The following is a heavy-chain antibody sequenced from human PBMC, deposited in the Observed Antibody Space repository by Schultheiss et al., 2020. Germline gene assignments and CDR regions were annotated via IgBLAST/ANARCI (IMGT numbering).Heavy chain of an antibody. CDR1: GFTFDDYA. Sequence: GGSLRLSCAASGFTFDDYAIHWVRQAPGKGLEWVSRINSDGSSTSYADSVKGRFSITRDNSKNTLYLQMGSLRAEDTAVYYCARERVVGGGMDVWGQGTTVTVPS. CDR3: ARERVVGGGMDV. CDR2: INSDGSST. J-gene: IGHJ6*02. D-gene: IGHD2-15*01. V-gene: IGHV3-74*01.